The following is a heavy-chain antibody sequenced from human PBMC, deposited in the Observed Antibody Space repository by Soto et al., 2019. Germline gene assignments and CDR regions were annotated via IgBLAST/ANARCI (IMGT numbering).Heavy chain of an antibody. CDR1: GFTFSSYS. J-gene: IGHJ6*03. CDR3: ARGADTIFGVVKYYYYYYMDV. V-gene: IGHV3-48*01. CDR2: ISSSSSTI. Sequence: EVQLVESGGGLVQPGGSLRLSCAASGFTFSSYSMNWVRQAPGKGLEWVSYISSSSSTIYYADSVKGRFTISRDNAKNSLYLQMNSLRAEDTAVYYCARGADTIFGVVKYYYYYYMDVWGKGTTVTVSS. D-gene: IGHD3-3*01.